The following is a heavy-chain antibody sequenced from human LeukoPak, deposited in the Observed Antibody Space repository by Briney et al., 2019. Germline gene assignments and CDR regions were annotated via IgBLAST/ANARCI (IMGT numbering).Heavy chain of an antibody. Sequence: VASVKVSCKASGGTFSSYAISWVRQAPGQGLEWLGGIIPIFGTANYAQKFQGRVTITTDESTSTAYMELSSLRSEDTAVYYCARVGARYSSSWTEDLDYYYYYYTDVWGKGTTVTVPS. V-gene: IGHV1-69*05. CDR3: ARVGARYSSSWTEDLDYYYYYYTDV. J-gene: IGHJ6*03. D-gene: IGHD6-13*01. CDR1: GGTFSSYA. CDR2: IIPIFGTA.